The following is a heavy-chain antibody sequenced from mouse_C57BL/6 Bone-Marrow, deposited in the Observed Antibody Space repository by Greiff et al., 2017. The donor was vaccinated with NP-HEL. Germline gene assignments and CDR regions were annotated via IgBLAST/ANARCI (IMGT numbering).Heavy chain of an antibody. CDR1: GYTFTSYW. CDR3: AIRDYGGFYYAMDY. Sequence: QVQLQQPGAELVKPGASVKVSCKASGYTFTSYWMHWVKQRPGQGLEWIGRIHPSASDTNYNQKFKGKATLTVDKSSSTAYMQLSSLTSEDSAVYYCAIRDYGGFYYAMDYWGQGTSVTVSS. J-gene: IGHJ4*01. V-gene: IGHV1-74*01. D-gene: IGHD1-2*01. CDR2: IHPSASDT.